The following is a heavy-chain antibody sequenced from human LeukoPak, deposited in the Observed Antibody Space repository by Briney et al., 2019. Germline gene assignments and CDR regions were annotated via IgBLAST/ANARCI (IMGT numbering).Heavy chain of an antibody. V-gene: IGHV4-61*01. D-gene: IGHD1-26*01. CDR2: IPHSGGT. Sequence: SETLSLTCTVSGDSATSGSYYCRWIRQPPGKGLEWIVYIPHSGGTTYNPSLTSRLTMSIDTSKSHFSLSLSSVTAADTAVYYCARCYKDSGDYPYYFDNWGQGTKVIVSS. J-gene: IGHJ4*02. CDR1: GDSATSGSYY. CDR3: ARCYKDSGDYPYYFDN.